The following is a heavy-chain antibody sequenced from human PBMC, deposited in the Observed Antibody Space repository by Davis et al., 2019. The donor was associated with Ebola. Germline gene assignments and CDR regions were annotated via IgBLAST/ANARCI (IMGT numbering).Heavy chain of an antibody. Sequence: PGGSLRLSCTASGFTFSNAWMSWVRQAPGKGLEWVGRIKSKTDGGTADYAAPVKTRFTISRDDSKNTLYLQMNSLKSEDTAVYYCTRTPAAGLWGQGTLVIVSS. J-gene: IGHJ4*02. CDR1: GFTFSNAW. CDR2: IKSKTDGGTA. V-gene: IGHV3-15*01. D-gene: IGHD6-13*01. CDR3: TRTPAAGL.